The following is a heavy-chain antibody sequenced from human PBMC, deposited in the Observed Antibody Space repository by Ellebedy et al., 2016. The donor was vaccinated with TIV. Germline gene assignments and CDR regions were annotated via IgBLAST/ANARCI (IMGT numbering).Heavy chain of an antibody. CDR3: ARGTQNYVWGSYREEIFDY. V-gene: IGHV3-30-3*01. J-gene: IGHJ4*02. Sequence: GESLKISCAASGFTFSSYAMHWVRQAPGKGLEWVAVISYDGSNKYYADSVKGRFTISRDNSKNTLYLQMNSLRAEDTAVYYCARGTQNYVWGSYREEIFDYWGQGTLVTVSS. D-gene: IGHD3-16*02. CDR2: ISYDGSNK. CDR1: GFTFSSYA.